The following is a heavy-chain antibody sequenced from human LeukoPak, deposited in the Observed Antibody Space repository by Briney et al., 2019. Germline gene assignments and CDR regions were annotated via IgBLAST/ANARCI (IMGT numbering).Heavy chain of an antibody. J-gene: IGHJ4*02. V-gene: IGHV4-39*07. CDR2: IYYSGST. CDR3: AGAQGYSYGTEFDY. Sequence: SETLSLTCTVSGGSISSSSYYWGWIRQPPGKGLEWIGSIYYSGSTYYNPSLKSRVTISVDTSKNQFSLKLSSVTAADTAVYYCAGAQGYSYGTEFDYWGQGTLVTVSS. D-gene: IGHD5-18*01. CDR1: GGSISSSSYY.